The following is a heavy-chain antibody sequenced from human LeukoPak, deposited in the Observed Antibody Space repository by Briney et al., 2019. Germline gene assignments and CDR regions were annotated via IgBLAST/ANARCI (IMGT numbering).Heavy chain of an antibody. J-gene: IGHJ3*02. V-gene: IGHV3-23*01. D-gene: IGHD6-13*01. Sequence: GGSLRLSCAASGFTFSSYAMSWVRQAPGKGLEWVSAISGSGGSTYYADSVKGRFTISRDNSKNTLYLQMNSLRAEDTAVYYCAKGGRGGAAAGPGAFDIWGQGTMVTVSS. CDR2: ISGSGGST. CDR1: GFTFSSYA. CDR3: AKGGRGGAAAGPGAFDI.